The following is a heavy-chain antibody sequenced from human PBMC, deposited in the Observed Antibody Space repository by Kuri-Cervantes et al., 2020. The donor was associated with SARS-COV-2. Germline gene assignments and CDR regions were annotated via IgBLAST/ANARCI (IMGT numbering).Heavy chain of an antibody. V-gene: IGHV1-8*01. J-gene: IGHJ4*02. D-gene: IGHD2-21*01. CDR1: ETTFPNYD. Sequence: ASVKVSCKAPETTFPNYDINWVRQATGQRLEWMGMVKTNSGNTLYAQIFQGRVTMTRDTSTSTVYLELSSLTSEDTAIYYCYCAPKEGFDSWGQGTLVTVSS. CDR2: VKTNSGNT. CDR3: YCAPKEGFDS.